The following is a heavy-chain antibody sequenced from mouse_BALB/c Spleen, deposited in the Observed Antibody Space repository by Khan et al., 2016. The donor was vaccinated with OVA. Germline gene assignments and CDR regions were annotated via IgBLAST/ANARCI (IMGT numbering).Heavy chain of an antibody. CDR1: GYSFTLYY. CDR2: VNPNNGDT. D-gene: IGHD2-12*01. V-gene: IGHV1-26*01. Sequence: EVKLLESGPDLVKPGASVKISCKASGYSFTLYYMTWVRQSHGKSPEWIGRVNPNNGDTNYNQNFKGKAILTVDKSSNTAYMELRSLTSEDSAVFYCARGYEFFPYGGQGTLVTVSA. CDR3: ARGYEFFPY. J-gene: IGHJ3*01.